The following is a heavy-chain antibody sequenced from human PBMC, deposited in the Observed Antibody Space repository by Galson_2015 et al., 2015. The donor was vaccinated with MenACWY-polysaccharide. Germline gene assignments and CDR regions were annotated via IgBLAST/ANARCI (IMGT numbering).Heavy chain of an antibody. CDR2: ISYSGST. D-gene: IGHD2-15*01. J-gene: IGHJ6*02. V-gene: IGHV4-39*01. CDR1: GGSISSSNYY. CDR3: ASRLAQVGIAGYGYGMDV. Sequence: ETLSLTCTVSGGSISSSNYYWGWIRQSPETGLEWIGTISYSGSTYYNPSLKSRVTISVDTSKNQFSLKLSSVTAADTAVYYCASRLAQVGIAGYGYGMDVWGQGTTVTVSS.